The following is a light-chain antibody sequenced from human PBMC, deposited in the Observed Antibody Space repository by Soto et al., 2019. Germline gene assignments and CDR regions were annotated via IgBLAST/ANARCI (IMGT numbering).Light chain of an antibody. Sequence: QSVLTQPASVSGSPGPSITISCTGTSSDVGSDNLVSWYQQHPGKAPKLMIYEASKRPSGVSSRFSGSKSGNMASLTISGLQAEDEADYYCCSYAGSSTWVFGGGTKRTVL. V-gene: IGLV2-23*01. CDR1: SSDVGSDNL. J-gene: IGLJ3*02. CDR3: CSYAGSSTWV. CDR2: EAS.